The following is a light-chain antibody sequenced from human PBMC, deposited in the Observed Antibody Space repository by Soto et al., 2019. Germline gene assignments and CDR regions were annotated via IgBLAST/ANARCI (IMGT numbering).Light chain of an antibody. Sequence: QSALTQPASVSGSPGQSITISCTGTSSDVGGYYNFVSWYQQLPGKAPKLMIYEVTNRPSGVSNRFSGSKSGNTASLTISGLQAEDEADYYCSSYTSSSTGVFGGGTKLTVL. CDR1: SSDVGGYYNF. V-gene: IGLV2-14*01. J-gene: IGLJ3*02. CDR3: SSYTSSSTGV. CDR2: EVT.